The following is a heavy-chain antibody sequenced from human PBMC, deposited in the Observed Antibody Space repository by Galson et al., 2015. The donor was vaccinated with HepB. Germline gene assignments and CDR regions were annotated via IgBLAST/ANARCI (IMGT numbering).Heavy chain of an antibody. CDR2: IWYDGSNK. Sequence: SLRLSCAASGFTFSSYGMHWVRQAPGKGLEWVAVIWYDGSNKYYADSVKGRFTISRDNSKNTLYLQMNSLRAEDTAVYYCARRTLYYYYGMDVWGQGTTVTVSS. J-gene: IGHJ6*02. V-gene: IGHV3-33*01. CDR1: GFTFSSYG. CDR3: ARRTLYYYYGMDV.